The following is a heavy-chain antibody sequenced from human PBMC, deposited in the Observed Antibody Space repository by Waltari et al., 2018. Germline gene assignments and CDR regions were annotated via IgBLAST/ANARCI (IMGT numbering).Heavy chain of an antibody. Sequence: EVQLVESGGGLVKPGGSLRLSCAASGFTFSNAWMSWVRQAPGKGLEWVGRIKSKTDGGTTDYAAPVKGRFTISRDDSKNTLYLQMNSLKTEDTAVYYCTTGYGSGSYYDYWGQGTLVTVSS. V-gene: IGHV3-15*01. D-gene: IGHD3-10*01. J-gene: IGHJ4*02. CDR2: IKSKTDGGTT. CDR1: GFTFSNAW. CDR3: TTGYGSGSYYDY.